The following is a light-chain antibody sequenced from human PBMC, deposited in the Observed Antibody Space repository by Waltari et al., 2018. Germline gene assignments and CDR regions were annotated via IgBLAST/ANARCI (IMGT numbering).Light chain of an antibody. J-gene: IGKJ2*03. CDR3: QASYTTPYS. CDR1: KNIRSY. V-gene: IGKV1-39*01. CDR2: AAS. Sequence: DLQMTQSPSSLSASVGDRFTISCRASKNIRSYLSWYQQKPGIAPKLVIYAASTVQSGVPSRFSGSGSGTNFTLTITSLQAEDFATYFCQASYTTPYSFGQGTKVEIK.